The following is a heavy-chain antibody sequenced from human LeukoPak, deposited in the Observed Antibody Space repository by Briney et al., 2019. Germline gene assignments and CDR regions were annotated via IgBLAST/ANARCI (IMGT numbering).Heavy chain of an antibody. Sequence: ASVKVSCKASGYTFTSYGISWVRQAPGQGLEWMGWISAYNGNTNYAQKLQGRVTMTTDTSTSTAYMELRSLKSDDTAVYYCARGRGYSYGRADWYFDLWGRGTLVTVSS. J-gene: IGHJ2*01. V-gene: IGHV1-18*04. CDR1: GYTFTSYG. CDR2: ISAYNGNT. D-gene: IGHD5-18*01. CDR3: ARGRGYSYGRADWYFDL.